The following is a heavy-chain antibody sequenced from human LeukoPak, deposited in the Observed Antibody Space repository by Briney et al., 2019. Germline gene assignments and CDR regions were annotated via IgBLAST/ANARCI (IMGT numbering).Heavy chain of an antibody. CDR2: ISSSSSYI. J-gene: IGHJ3*02. D-gene: IGHD3-22*01. CDR3: ARDHYYDSSGYIPAGDAFDI. CDR1: GFTFSSYS. Sequence: GGSLRLSCAASGFTFSSYSMNWVRQAPGKGLEWVSSISSSSSYIYYADSMKGRFTISRDNAKNSLYLQMNILRAEDTAVYYCARDHYYDSSGYIPAGDAFDIWGQGTVVTVSS. V-gene: IGHV3-21*01.